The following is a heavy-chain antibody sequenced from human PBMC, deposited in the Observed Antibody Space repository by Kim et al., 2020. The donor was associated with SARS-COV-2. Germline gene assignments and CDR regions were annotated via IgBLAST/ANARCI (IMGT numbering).Heavy chain of an antibody. CDR2: IDPSDSYT. CDR1: GYSFTSYW. Sequence: GESLKISCKGSGYSFTSYWISWVRQMPGKGLEWMGRIDPSDSYTNYSPSFQGHVTISADKSISTAYLQWSSLKDSDTAMYYCARLGYYYDSSGPGDWYFDLWGRGTLVTVSS. V-gene: IGHV5-10-1*01. J-gene: IGHJ2*01. D-gene: IGHD3-22*01. CDR3: ARLGYYYDSSGPGDWYFDL.